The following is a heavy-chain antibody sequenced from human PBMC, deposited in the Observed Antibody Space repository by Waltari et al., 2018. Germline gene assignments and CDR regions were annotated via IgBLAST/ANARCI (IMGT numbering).Heavy chain of an antibody. D-gene: IGHD1-26*01. CDR3: AMSLTVLVRADH. CDR2: LSASGSRT. CDR1: GFTFSSNA. Sequence: EVRLVESGGGLVKPGGYLRLSCAASGFTFSSNAMNWVRQAPGKVLEWVAGLSASGSRTFYAASVKGRFTISRDNSNNTLYAQMTSLTPEDTATYYCAMSLTVLVRADHWGQGTLVAVSS. J-gene: IGHJ4*02. V-gene: IGHV3-23*04.